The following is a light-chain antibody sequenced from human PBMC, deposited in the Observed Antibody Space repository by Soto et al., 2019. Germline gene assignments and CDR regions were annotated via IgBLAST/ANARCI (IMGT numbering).Light chain of an antibody. CDR3: ATWEDSLTSPRM. J-gene: IGLJ3*02. V-gene: IGLV1-47*01. Sequence: QSVLTQPPSASGTPGQRVTISCSGSSTNIGRNSVYWYQQLPGTAPKLLIYRDDQRPSGVPDRFSGSKSGTSASLAISGLRSEDEATYYCATWEDSLTSPRMFGGGTKVTVL. CDR2: RDD. CDR1: STNIGRNS.